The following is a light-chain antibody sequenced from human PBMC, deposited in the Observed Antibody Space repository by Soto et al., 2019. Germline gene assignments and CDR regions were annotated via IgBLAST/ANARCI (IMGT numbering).Light chain of an antibody. CDR2: DAS. Sequence: DIPLTQSHSTLSASLLERITIXCRASQSISSWLAWYQQKPGKAPKLLIYDASSLESGVPSRFSGSGSGTEFTLTISSLQPDDFATYYCQQYNSYCTFGQGTKVDNK. CDR1: QSISSW. CDR3: QQYNSYCT. J-gene: IGKJ2*02. V-gene: IGKV1-5*01.